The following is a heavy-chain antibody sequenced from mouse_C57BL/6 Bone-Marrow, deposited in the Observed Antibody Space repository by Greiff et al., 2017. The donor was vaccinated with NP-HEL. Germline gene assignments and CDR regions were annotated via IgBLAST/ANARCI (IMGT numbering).Heavy chain of an antibody. CDR3: ARGGYYGSSWFAY. CDR2: IYPRSGNT. V-gene: IGHV1-81*01. CDR1: GYTFTSYG. Sequence: QVQLQQSGAELARPGASVKLSCKASGYTFTSYGISWVKQRTGQGLEWIGEIYPRSGNTYYNEKLKGKATLTADKSSSTAYMELRSLTSEDSAVYFCARGGYYGSSWFAYWGQGTLVTVSA. D-gene: IGHD1-1*01. J-gene: IGHJ3*01.